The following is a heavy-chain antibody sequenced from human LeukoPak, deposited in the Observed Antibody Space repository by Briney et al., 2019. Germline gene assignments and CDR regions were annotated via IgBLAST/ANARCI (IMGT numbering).Heavy chain of an antibody. V-gene: IGHV1-2*02. J-gene: IGHJ4*02. Sequence: GASVKVSCKASGYSFTVYYMHWVRQAPGQGLEWMGWINPKSGGTNYAQKFLGRVTMTRDTSINTAYMELSRLRSDDTAVYYCASLYGDYVASDYWGQGTLVTVPS. CDR2: INPKSGGT. CDR1: GYSFTVYY. CDR3: ASLYGDYVASDY. D-gene: IGHD4-17*01.